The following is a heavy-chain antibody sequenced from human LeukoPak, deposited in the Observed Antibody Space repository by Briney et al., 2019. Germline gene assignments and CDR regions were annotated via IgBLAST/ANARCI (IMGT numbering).Heavy chain of an antibody. Sequence: GGSLRLSCAASGFTFSAHSMNWVRQAPGKGLEWVASISSRSSYIYYGGSVKGRFTVSRDNARNTVYLQMNSLRVEDTAVYYCVRRAVSGEEALDFDYWGQGTLVTVSS. CDR2: ISSRSSYI. CDR3: VRRAVSGEEALDFDY. V-gene: IGHV3-21*01. D-gene: IGHD6-19*01. CDR1: GFTFSAHS. J-gene: IGHJ4*02.